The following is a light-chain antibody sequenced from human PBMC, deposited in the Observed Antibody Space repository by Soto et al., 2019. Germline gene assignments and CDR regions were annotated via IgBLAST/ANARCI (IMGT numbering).Light chain of an antibody. CDR1: QSVSSY. V-gene: IGKV3-11*01. J-gene: IGKJ5*01. CDR3: QQRSNWLIT. CDR2: DAS. Sequence: EIVLTQSPATLSLSPGEIATLSCRASQSVSSYLAWYQQKPGQAPRLLIYDASNRATGIPARFSGSGSGTDFTLTISSLEPEDVAVYYCQQRSNWLITFGQGTRPEIK.